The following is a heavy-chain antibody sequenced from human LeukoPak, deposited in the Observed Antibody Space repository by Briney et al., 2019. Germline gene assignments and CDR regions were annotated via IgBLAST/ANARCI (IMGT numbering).Heavy chain of an antibody. D-gene: IGHD2-8*01. CDR1: GFTFSSYA. V-gene: IGHV3-74*03. CDR2: LNADGSDT. CDR3: ARRKVYEFGEGYNYGMDV. J-gene: IGHJ6*02. Sequence: GGSLRLSCAASGFTFSSYAMSWVRQAPGKGLVWVSRLNADGSDTTYADSVKGRFTISRDNARNTLYLHMNSLRAEDTAVYYCARRKVYEFGEGYNYGMDVWGQGTTVTVSS.